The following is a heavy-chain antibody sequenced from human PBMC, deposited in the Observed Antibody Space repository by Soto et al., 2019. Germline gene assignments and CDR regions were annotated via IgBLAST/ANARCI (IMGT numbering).Heavy chain of an antibody. CDR3: ARSYGDYVFWYFDL. J-gene: IGHJ2*01. D-gene: IGHD4-17*01. CDR2: IYYSGST. V-gene: IGHV4-31*03. Sequence: PSETLSLTCTVSGGYISSGGYYWSWIRQHPGKGLEWIGYIYYSGSTYYNPSLKGRVTISVDTSKNQFSLKLSSVTAADTAVYYCARSYGDYVFWYFDLWGRGTLVTVSS. CDR1: GGYISSGGYY.